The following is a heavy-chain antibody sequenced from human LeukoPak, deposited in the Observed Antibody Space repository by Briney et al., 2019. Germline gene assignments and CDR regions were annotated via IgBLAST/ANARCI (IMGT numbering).Heavy chain of an antibody. Sequence: SETLSLTCTVSGGSISSYYWSWIRQPPGKGLEWLGYIYYSGSTNYNPSLKSRVTISVDTSKNQFSLKLSSVTAADTAVYYCARGYSYGRSYYYYGMDVWGQGTTVTVSS. CDR3: ARGYSYGRSYYYYGMDV. CDR1: GGSISSYY. J-gene: IGHJ6*02. D-gene: IGHD5-18*01. CDR2: IYYSGST. V-gene: IGHV4-59*01.